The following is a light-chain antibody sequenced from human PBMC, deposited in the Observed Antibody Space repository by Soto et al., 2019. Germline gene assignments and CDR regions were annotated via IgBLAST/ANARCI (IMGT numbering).Light chain of an antibody. CDR1: QSVSSY. CDR2: DAS. CDR3: QQRGT. Sequence: EIVLTQSPATLSLSPGERATLSCRASQSVSSYLAWYQQKPGQAPRLLIYDASNRATGIPARFSGSGSGTDFTLTISSLVPEDFAVYYCQQRGTFGGGTKVEIK. J-gene: IGKJ4*01. V-gene: IGKV3-11*01.